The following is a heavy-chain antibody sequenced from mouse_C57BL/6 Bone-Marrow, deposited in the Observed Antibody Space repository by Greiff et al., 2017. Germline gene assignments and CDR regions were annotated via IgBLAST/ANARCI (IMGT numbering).Heavy chain of an antibody. J-gene: IGHJ4*01. D-gene: IGHD3-1*01. CDR1: GYTFTDYY. Sequence: EVQLQQSGPVLVKPGASVKMSCKASGYTFTDYYMNWVKQSHGKSLEWIGVINPYNGGTSYNQKFKGKATLTVDKSSSTAYMQLSSLTSEDSAVYYCARSLGAMDYWGQGTSVTVSS. CDR2: INPYNGGT. V-gene: IGHV1-19*01. CDR3: ARSLGAMDY.